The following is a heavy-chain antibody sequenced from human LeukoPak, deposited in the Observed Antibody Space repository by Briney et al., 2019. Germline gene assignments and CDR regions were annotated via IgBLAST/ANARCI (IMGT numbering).Heavy chain of an antibody. CDR1: GFTFSSYS. V-gene: IGHV3-21*01. J-gene: IGHJ4*02. CDR2: ISSSSSYI. CDR3: AREPSDYCSGTSCYTEAFDY. D-gene: IGHD2-2*02. Sequence: GGSLRLSCAASGFTFSSYSMDWVRQAPGKGLEWVSSISSSSSYIYYADSVKGRFTISRDNAKNSLYLQVNSLRAEDTAVYYCAREPSDYCSGTSCYTEAFDYWGQGTLVTVSS.